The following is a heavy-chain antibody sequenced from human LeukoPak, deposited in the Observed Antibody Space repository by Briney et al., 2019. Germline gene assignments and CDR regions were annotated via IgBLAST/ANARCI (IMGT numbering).Heavy chain of an antibody. J-gene: IGHJ5*02. V-gene: IGHV4-34*01. D-gene: IGHD4-11*01. CDR3: ARTPTVTSREVDP. CDR1: GGSFSGYY. Sequence: SETLSLTCAVYGGSFSGYYWSWIRQPPGKGLEWIGEINHSGSTNYNPSLKSRVTISVDTSKNQFSLKLSSVTAADTAVYYCARTPTVTSREVDPWGQGTLITVSS. CDR2: INHSGST.